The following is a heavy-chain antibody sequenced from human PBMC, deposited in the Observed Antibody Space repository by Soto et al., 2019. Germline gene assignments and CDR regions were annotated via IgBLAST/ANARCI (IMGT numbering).Heavy chain of an antibody. V-gene: IGHV1-69*01. CDR1: GGTFSSYA. CDR3: ARDPSDYYDSSGGFDY. Sequence: QVQLVQSGAEVKKPGSSVKVSCKASGGTFSSYAISWVRQAPGHGLEWMGGIIPIFGTANYAQQFQGRVTITADESTSTAYMELSSLRSEDTAVYYCARDPSDYYDSSGGFDYWGQGTLVTVSS. D-gene: IGHD3-22*01. J-gene: IGHJ4*02. CDR2: IIPIFGTA.